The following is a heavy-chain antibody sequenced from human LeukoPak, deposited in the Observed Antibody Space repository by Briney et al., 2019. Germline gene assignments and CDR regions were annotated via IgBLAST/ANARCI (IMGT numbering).Heavy chain of an antibody. CDR1: GYTFTSYY. CDR3: ARAKPYGNNGYSPELRY. J-gene: IGHJ4*02. V-gene: IGHV1-2*02. CDR2: SDPNSGAT. D-gene: IGHD3-22*01. Sequence: ASVKVSCKASGYTFTSYYIHWLRQAPGQGFEWLGWSDPNSGATKYEHFQGRVTMTWDTSIDTAYMELTRLRSDDTAVYYCARAKPYGNNGYSPELRYWGQGTLVTVSS.